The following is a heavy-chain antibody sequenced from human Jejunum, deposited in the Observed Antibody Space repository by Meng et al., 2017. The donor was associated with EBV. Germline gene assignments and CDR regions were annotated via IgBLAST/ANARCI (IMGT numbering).Heavy chain of an antibody. D-gene: IGHD1-14*01. J-gene: IGHJ4*02. Sequence: LQESGPGLVKPSGTLSLTFAFSTSFISSYEWWSWVRQPPGKGLEWLGEINQVGSTYYNPSLKSRVTISIDTSKRQFSLRLNSMTAADTAVYYCARASSERLLDYWGQGTLVTVSS. CDR3: ARASSERLLDY. CDR1: TSFISSYEW. V-gene: IGHV4-4*02. CDR2: INQVGST.